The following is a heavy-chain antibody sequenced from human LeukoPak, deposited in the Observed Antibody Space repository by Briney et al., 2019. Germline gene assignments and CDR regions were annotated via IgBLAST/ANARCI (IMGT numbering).Heavy chain of an antibody. CDR2: IKQDGSEK. CDR3: ARAHSILRHYYYYMDV. CDR1: GFTFSSYW. Sequence: PGGSLRLSCAASGFTFSSYWMSWVRQAPGKGLEWVANIKQDGSEKYYVDSVKGRFTISRDNAKNSLYLQMNSLRAEDTAVYYCARAHSILRHYYYYMDVWGKGTTVTVSS. V-gene: IGHV3-7*01. D-gene: IGHD4-11*01. J-gene: IGHJ6*03.